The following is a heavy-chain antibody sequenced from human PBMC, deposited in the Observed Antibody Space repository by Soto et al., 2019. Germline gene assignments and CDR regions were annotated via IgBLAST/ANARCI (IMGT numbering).Heavy chain of an antibody. D-gene: IGHD3-10*01. V-gene: IGHV4-34*01. J-gene: IGHJ4*02. CDR2: INHSGST. CDR3: ARGRPRRRITP. CDR1: GGSFSGYY. Sequence: PSETLSLTCAVYGGSFSGYYWSWIRQPPGKGLEWIGEINHSGSTNYNPSLKSRVTISVDTSKNQFSLKLSSVTAADAAVYYCARGRPRRRITPWGQGTLVPVSS.